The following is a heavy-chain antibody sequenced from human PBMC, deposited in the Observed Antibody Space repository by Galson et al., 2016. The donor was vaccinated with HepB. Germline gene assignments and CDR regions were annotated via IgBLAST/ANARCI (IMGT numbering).Heavy chain of an antibody. Sequence: SLRLSCAASGFTFSRSWMSWVRQAPGKGLEWVATMKHDGSKKSYVDSVKGRFTISRDNAKNSLYLQMNSLRAEDTAVYYCAGPRGSYWYAYYFDYWGQGTLVTVSS. CDR2: MKHDGSKK. J-gene: IGHJ4*02. D-gene: IGHD6-19*01. CDR3: AGPRGSYWYAYYFDY. V-gene: IGHV3-7*03. CDR1: GFTFSRSW.